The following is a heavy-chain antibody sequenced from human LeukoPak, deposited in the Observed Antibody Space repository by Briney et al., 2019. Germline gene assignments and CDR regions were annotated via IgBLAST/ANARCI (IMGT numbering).Heavy chain of an antibody. Sequence: GASVKVSCKASGYTFTGYYMHWVRQAPGQGLEWMGWINPNSRGTDYAQKFQGRVTMTRDTSITTAYMELSRLTSDDTAVYYCARAPPLRLKGVADYWGQGTLVTVSS. D-gene: IGHD3-10*01. CDR2: INPNSRGT. J-gene: IGHJ4*02. CDR3: ARAPPLRLKGVADY. V-gene: IGHV1-2*02. CDR1: GYTFTGYY.